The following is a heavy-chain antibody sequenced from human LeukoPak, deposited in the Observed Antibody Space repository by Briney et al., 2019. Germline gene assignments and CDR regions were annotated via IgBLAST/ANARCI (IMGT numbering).Heavy chain of an antibody. CDR2: IWYDGINK. J-gene: IGHJ3*02. D-gene: IGHD3-22*01. V-gene: IGHV3-33*01. CDR3: ARDYYDSSGQLHAGAHAFDI. CDR1: GFTFRTFG. Sequence: PGGSLRPSCAASGFTFRTFGMHWVRQAPGKGLEWVAIIWYDGINKYCADSVKGRFTISRDNSKNTLYPQMNSLRAEDTAVYYCARDYYDSSGQLHAGAHAFDIWGQGTMVTVSS.